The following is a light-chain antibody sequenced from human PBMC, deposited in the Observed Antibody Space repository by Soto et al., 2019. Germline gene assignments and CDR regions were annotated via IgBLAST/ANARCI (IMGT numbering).Light chain of an antibody. CDR2: EVF. Sequence: QSALTQPVSVSGSPGQSITISCTGTTSDVGGYNHVSWYQQHPGKAPKLIIYEVFNRPSGVSNRFSGAKSGSTASLTISGLQAEDEADYYCNSYTSSSPFWVFGGGTKLTVL. CDR1: TSDVGGYNH. J-gene: IGLJ3*02. CDR3: NSYTSSSPFWV. V-gene: IGLV2-14*01.